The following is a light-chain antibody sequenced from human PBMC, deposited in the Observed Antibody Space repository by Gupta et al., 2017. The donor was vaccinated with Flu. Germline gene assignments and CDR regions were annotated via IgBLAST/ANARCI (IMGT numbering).Light chain of an antibody. J-gene: IGKJ1*01. Sequence: EIVLTQSPGTLYLSLGERATLSCRASQSVRGSHLAWYQQKPGPAPRLLIYATSSRATGIPDRFSGVGSGTEFTLNISRREPEDFAVYHCQQESYSLRTFGQGTKVEIK. CDR3: QQESYSLRT. CDR2: ATS. V-gene: IGKV3-20*01. CDR1: QSVRGSH.